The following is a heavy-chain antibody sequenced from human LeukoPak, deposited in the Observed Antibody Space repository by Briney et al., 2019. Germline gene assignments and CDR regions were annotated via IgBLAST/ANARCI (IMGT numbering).Heavy chain of an antibody. CDR1: GYTFTGYY. CDR2: INPNSGGT. CDR3: ARGSMTTVTINWFDP. V-gene: IGHV1-2*06. D-gene: IGHD4-17*01. J-gene: IGHJ5*02. Sequence: ASVKVSCKASGYTFTGYYMHWVRQAPGQGLEWMGRINPNSGGTNYAQKFQGRVTMTRDTSISTAYMELSRLRSDDTAVYYCARGSMTTVTINWFDPWGQGTPVTVSS.